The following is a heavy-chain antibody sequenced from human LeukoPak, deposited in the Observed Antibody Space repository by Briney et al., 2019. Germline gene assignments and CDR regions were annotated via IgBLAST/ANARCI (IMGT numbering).Heavy chain of an antibody. CDR3: ARGTVRIVATIGECSWFDP. CDR1: GYSISSGYY. Sequence: SETLSLTCTVSGYSISSGYYWGWIRQPPGKGLEWIGSIYHSGSTYYNPSLKSRVTISVDTSKNQFSLKLSSVTAADTAVYYCARGTVRIVATIGECSWFDPWGQGTLVTVSS. CDR2: IYHSGST. D-gene: IGHD5-12*01. J-gene: IGHJ5*02. V-gene: IGHV4-38-2*02.